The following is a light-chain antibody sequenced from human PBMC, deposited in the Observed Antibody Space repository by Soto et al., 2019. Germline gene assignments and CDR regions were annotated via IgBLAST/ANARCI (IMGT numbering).Light chain of an antibody. Sequence: QSVLTQPASVSGSPGQSITLSCTGTSSDVGSYNFVSWYQQHPGKAPKLMIYEVSTRPSGVANRFSGSKSGNTASLTISGLQAEDEADYYCFSYEGSNSYVFGTGTKVTVL. CDR1: SSDVGSYNF. V-gene: IGLV2-23*02. CDR2: EVS. CDR3: FSYEGSNSYV. J-gene: IGLJ1*01.